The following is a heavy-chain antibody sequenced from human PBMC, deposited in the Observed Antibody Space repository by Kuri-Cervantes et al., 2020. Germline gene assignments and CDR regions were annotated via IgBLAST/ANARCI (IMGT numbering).Heavy chain of an antibody. CDR1: GGSISSGSYY. CDR3: ARDRRYGGSYNGYYYYYGMDV. Sequence: LRLSCTVSGGSISSGSYYWSWIRQPAGKGLEWIGRIYTSGSTNYNPSLKSRVTISVDTSKNQFSLKLSSVTAADTAVYYCARDRRYGGSYNGYYYYYGMDVWGQGTTVTVSS. J-gene: IGHJ6*02. CDR2: IYTSGST. D-gene: IGHD1-26*01. V-gene: IGHV4-61*02.